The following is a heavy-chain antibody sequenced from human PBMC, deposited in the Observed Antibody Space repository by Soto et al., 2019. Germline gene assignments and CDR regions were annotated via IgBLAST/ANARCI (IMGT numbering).Heavy chain of an antibody. CDR2: IYTGGST. J-gene: IGHJ4*02. CDR3: SLVSSRGWTFSPSPFDY. CDR1: GFSVSSKY. D-gene: IGHD6-19*01. V-gene: IGHV3-53*01. Sequence: EVQLVESGGGLSQPGGSLRLSCAASGFSVSSKYMSWVRQAPGKGLEWVSVIYTGGSTYYADSVKGRFTISRDNSKNTLYLQMNILRAEDTAEYYCSLVSSRGWTFSPSPFDYWGQGTLVTVSA.